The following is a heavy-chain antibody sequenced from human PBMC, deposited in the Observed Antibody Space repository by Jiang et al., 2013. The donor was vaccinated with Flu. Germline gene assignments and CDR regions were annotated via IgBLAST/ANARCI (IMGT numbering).Heavy chain of an antibody. Sequence: SGFTVSSNYMSWVRQAPGKGLEWVSVIYSGGSTYYADSVKGRFTISRHNSKNTLYLQMNSLRAEDTAVYYCARERGLYYCGMDVWGQGTTVTVSS. CDR3: ARERGLYYCGMDV. CDR1: GFTVSSNY. CDR2: IYSGGST. V-gene: IGHV3-53*04. J-gene: IGHJ6*02.